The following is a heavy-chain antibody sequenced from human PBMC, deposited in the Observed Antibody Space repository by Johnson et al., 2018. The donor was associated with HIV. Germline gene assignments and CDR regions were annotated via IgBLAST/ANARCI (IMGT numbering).Heavy chain of an antibody. CDR2: INWNGGNP. D-gene: IGHD1-26*01. CDR1: GFTFDDYG. J-gene: IGHJ3*02. V-gene: IGHV3-20*04. Sequence: VQLVESGGSVVRPGGSLRLCCAASGFTFDDYGMSWVRQAPGKGLEWVSDINWNGGNPDYVDSAKGRFIISRDNAKNSLYLQMNSLRAGDTAVYYCAKDLTWEMQDAFDMWGQGTMVTVSS. CDR3: AKDLTWEMQDAFDM.